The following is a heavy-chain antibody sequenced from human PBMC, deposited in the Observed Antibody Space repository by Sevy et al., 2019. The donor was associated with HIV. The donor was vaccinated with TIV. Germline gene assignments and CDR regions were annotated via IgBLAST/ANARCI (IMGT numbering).Heavy chain of an antibody. V-gene: IGHV3-7*01. Sequence: GGSLRLSCAASGFTFTWYWMSWVRQAPGKGLEWVANIKEDGGEKYYVDSVKGRFTISRDNAKNSLYLEMNSLRAEDTAVYYCVRDWHYYDSGSYYKGDAFDIWGQGTMVTVSS. CDR1: GFTFTWYW. D-gene: IGHD3-10*01. J-gene: IGHJ3*02. CDR2: IKEDGGEK. CDR3: VRDWHYYDSGSYYKGDAFDI.